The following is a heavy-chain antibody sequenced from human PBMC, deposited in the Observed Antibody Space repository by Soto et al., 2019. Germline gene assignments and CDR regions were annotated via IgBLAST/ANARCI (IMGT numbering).Heavy chain of an antibody. CDR3: TGEVASGY. J-gene: IGHJ4*02. CDR2: ISRDGGTK. D-gene: IGHD3-10*01. Sequence: QVQLVESGGGVVQPGRSLRLSCAVSGFTVSNFGMHWVRQAPGKGLEWVAVISRDGGTKFYADSVKGRFTISRDNSRNTLFLEMNSLRGDDMGVYYCTGEVASGYWGQGTLVTVS. V-gene: IGHV3-30*03. CDR1: GFTVSNFG.